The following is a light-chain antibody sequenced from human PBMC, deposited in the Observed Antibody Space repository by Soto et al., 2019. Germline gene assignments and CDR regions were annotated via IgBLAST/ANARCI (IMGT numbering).Light chain of an antibody. CDR3: QQYNTYWT. Sequence: DLQMTQSPSTLSASVGDRVTITCRASQSISNWLAWYQQKPGKAPKLLIYKASILESGVPSRFNGSGSGTEFTLTISSLQPADFASYYCQQYNTYWTFGQGTKVDIK. J-gene: IGKJ1*01. V-gene: IGKV1-5*03. CDR1: QSISNW. CDR2: KAS.